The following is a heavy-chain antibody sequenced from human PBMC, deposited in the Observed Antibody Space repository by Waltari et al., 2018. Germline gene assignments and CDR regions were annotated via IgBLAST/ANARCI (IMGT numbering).Heavy chain of an antibody. CDR2: IRYDGSNK. J-gene: IGHJ4*02. CDR1: GFTFSSYG. Sequence: QVQLVESGGGVVQPGGSLRLYCAASGFTFSSYGMHWVRQAPGKGLEWVAFIRYDGSNKYYADSVKGRFTISRDNSKNTLYLQMNSLRAEDTAVYYCAKDTSRGVVVPAATVLGYWGQGTLVTVSS. V-gene: IGHV3-30*02. CDR3: AKDTSRGVVVPAATVLGY. D-gene: IGHD2-2*01.